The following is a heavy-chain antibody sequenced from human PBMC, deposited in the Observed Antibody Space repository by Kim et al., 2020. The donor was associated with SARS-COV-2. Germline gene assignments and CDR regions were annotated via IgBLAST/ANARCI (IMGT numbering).Heavy chain of an antibody. CDR3: ARGRGDFDY. D-gene: IGHD3-16*01. Sequence: GSTYYADSVKGRFTISRDNSKNTLYLQMNSLGAEDTAVYYCARGRGDFDYWGQGTLVTVSS. V-gene: IGHV3-66*01. CDR2: GST. J-gene: IGHJ4*02.